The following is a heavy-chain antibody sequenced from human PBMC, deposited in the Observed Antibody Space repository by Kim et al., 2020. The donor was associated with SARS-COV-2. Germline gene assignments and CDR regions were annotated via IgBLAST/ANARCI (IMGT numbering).Heavy chain of an antibody. CDR3: ARRDGDYVGDC. CDR2: VYYRGSS. D-gene: IGHD4-17*01. Sequence: SETLSLTCTVSGGSISSSGHYWGWIRQPPGKGLEWIGTVYYRGSSYYNPSLKSRVTISLDMSKNQFSLKLSSVTAADTAVYYCARRDGDYVGDCWGQGTLVTVSS. J-gene: IGHJ4*02. V-gene: IGHV4-39*01. CDR1: GGSISSSGHY.